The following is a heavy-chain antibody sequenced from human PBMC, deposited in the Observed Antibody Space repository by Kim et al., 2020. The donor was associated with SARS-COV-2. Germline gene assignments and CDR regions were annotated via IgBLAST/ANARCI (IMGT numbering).Heavy chain of an antibody. J-gene: IGHJ3*02. Sequence: LKSRGTISVDTAKNQFSLKLSSVTAADTAVYYCARVPVIFGVVASHAFDIWGQGTMVTVSS. V-gene: IGHV4-34*01. CDR3: ARVPVIFGVVASHAFDI. D-gene: IGHD3-3*01.